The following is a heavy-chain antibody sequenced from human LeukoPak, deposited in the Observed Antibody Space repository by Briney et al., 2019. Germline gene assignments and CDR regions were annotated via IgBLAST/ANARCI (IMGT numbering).Heavy chain of an antibody. CDR3: ARDWGMGPSSSWA. V-gene: IGHV1-69*13. D-gene: IGHD6-13*01. J-gene: IGHJ5*02. CDR1: GGTFSSYA. Sequence: SVKVPCKASGGTFSSYAISWVRQAPGQGLEWMGGIMPIFGKANYAQKFQGRVTITSDESTSTAYMELNSLTSEDSAMYYCARDWGMGPSSSWAWGQGTLVTVSS. CDR2: IMPIFGKA.